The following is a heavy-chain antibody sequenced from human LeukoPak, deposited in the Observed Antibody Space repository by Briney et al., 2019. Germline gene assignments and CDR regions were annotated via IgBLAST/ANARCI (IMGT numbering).Heavy chain of an antibody. CDR2: IYTSGST. CDR1: GGSISIYY. J-gene: IGHJ6*03. CDR3: ARDRVVTIFKYYYMDV. Sequence: SETLSLTCTVSGGSISIYYWSWIRQPAGKGLEWIGRIYTSGSTNYNPSLKSRVTMSVDTSKNQFSLKLSSVTAADTAVYYCARDRVVTIFKYYYMDVWGKGTTVTISS. D-gene: IGHD3-9*01. V-gene: IGHV4-4*07.